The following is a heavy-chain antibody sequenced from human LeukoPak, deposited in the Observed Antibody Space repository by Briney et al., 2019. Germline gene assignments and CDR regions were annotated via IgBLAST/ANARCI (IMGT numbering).Heavy chain of an antibody. CDR3: ASGSGPMGDYFDY. CDR2: ISYDGSNK. V-gene: IGHV3-30*04. CDR1: GFTFSSYA. J-gene: IGHJ4*02. D-gene: IGHD2-15*01. Sequence: GRSLRLSCAASGFTFSSYAMHWVRQAPGKGLEWVAVISYDGSNKYYADSVKGRFTISRDNSKNTLYLQMNSLRAEDTAVYYCASGSGPMGDYFDYWGQGTLVTVFS.